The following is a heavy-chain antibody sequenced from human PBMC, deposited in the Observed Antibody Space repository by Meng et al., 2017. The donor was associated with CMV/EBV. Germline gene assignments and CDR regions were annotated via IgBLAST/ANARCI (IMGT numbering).Heavy chain of an antibody. J-gene: IGHJ4*02. Sequence: SETLSLTCTVSGGSISSYYWSWIRQPPGKGLEWIGYIYYSGSTNYNPSLKSRVTISVDTSKNQFFLKLSSVTAADTAVYYCARGRGQWLPHYFDYWGQGTLVTVSS. CDR3: ARGRGQWLPHYFDY. D-gene: IGHD6-19*01. CDR1: GGSISSYY. CDR2: IYYSGST. V-gene: IGHV4-59*01.